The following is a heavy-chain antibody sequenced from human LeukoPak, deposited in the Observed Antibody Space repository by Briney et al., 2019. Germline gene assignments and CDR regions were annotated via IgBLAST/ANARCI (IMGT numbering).Heavy chain of an antibody. V-gene: IGHV3-23*01. J-gene: IGHJ4*02. CDR2: ISGSGGST. Sequence: PGGSLRLSCAASGFTFSSYAMSWVRQAPGKGLEWVSAISGSGGSTYYADSVKGRFTISRGNSKNTLYLQMNSLRAEDTAVYYCANYYYDSSGYYAPLGYWGQGTLVTVSS. D-gene: IGHD3-22*01. CDR1: GFTFSSYA. CDR3: ANYYYDSSGYYAPLGY.